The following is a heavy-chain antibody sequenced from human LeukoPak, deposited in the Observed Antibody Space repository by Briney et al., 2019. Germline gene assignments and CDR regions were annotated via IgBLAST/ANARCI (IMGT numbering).Heavy chain of an antibody. CDR1: GGSISSSNW. D-gene: IGHD3-10*01. CDR3: ASAYGSGSYQTDY. CDR2: IYHSGST. J-gene: IGHJ4*02. V-gene: IGHV4-4*02. Sequence: PSGTLSLTCAVSGGSISSSNWWSWVRQPPGKGLEWIGEIYHSGSTNYNPSLKSRVTISVDKSKSQFSLKLSSVTAADTAVYYCASAYGSGSYQTDYWGQGTLVTVSS.